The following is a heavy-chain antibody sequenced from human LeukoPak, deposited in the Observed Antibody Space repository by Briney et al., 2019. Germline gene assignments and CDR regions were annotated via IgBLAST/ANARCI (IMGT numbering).Heavy chain of an antibody. CDR3: ARHLYYYYYYMDV. Sequence: SETLSLTCTVSGGSISSYYWSWIRQPPGKGLEWIGYIYYSGSTNYNPSLKSRVTISVDTSKNQFSLKLSSVTAADTAVYYCARHLYYYYYYMDVWGTGTTVTVSS. CDR2: IYYSGST. J-gene: IGHJ6*03. V-gene: IGHV4-59*08. CDR1: GGSISSYY.